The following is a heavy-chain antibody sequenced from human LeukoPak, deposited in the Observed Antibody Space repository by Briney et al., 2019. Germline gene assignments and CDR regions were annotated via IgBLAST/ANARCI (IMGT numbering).Heavy chain of an antibody. D-gene: IGHD1-26*01. J-gene: IGHJ4*02. Sequence: KSSETLSLTCTVSGGSISSGYYWGWIRQPPGKGLEWIGSIYHSGSTYYNPSLKSRVTISVDTSKNQFSLKLSSVTAADTAAYYCARVNSGSLFDYWGQGTLVTVSS. V-gene: IGHV4-38-2*02. CDR2: IYHSGST. CDR3: ARVNSGSLFDY. CDR1: GGSISSGYY.